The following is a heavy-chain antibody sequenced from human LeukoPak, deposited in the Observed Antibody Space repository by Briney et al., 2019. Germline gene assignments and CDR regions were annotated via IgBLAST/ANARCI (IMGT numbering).Heavy chain of an antibody. V-gene: IGHV4-4*07. CDR3: ARDPYCSSTSCYTPYYYYYGMDV. CDR1: GGSISSCY. J-gene: IGHJ6*02. CDR2: IYTSGST. D-gene: IGHD2-2*02. Sequence: PSETLSLTCTVSGGSISSCYWSWIRQPAGKGLEWIGRIYTSGSTNYNPSLKSRVTMSVDTSKNQFSLKLSSVTAADTAVYYCARDPYCSSTSCYTPYYYYYGMDVWGQGTTVTVSS.